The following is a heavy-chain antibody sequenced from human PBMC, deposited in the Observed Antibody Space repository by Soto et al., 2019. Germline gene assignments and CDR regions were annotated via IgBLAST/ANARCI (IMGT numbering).Heavy chain of an antibody. CDR2: VSGRGDRT. CDR3: ARGRGYIFHFDY. CDR1: GFTFSNDA. D-gene: IGHD5-18*01. Sequence: GGSLRLSCAASGFTFSNDAMTWVRQAPGKGLEWVSGVSGRGDRTYYAGSVKGRFTTSRDNSKNTLFLQMNSLRVEDTAVYYCARGRGYIFHFDYWGQGTLVTVSS. J-gene: IGHJ4*02. V-gene: IGHV3-23*01.